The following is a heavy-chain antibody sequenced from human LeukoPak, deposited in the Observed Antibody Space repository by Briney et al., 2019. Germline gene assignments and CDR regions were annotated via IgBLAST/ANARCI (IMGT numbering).Heavy chain of an antibody. D-gene: IGHD3-16*01. V-gene: IGHV4-38-2*01. CDR1: GYSISSGYY. Sequence: SETLSLTCGVSGYSISSGYYWGWIRQPPGKGLEWIGSMDHSGSAYYNPSLKSRVTISVDTSKNQFSLNLTSVIAADTAVYYCAKGGASSKWLDPWGQGTLVTVSS. J-gene: IGHJ5*02. CDR2: MDHSGSA. CDR3: AKGGASSKWLDP.